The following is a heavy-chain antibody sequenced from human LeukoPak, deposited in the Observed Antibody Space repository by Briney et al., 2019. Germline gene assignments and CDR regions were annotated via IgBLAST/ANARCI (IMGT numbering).Heavy chain of an antibody. V-gene: IGHV4-59*01. CDR1: GGSIGSYY. CDR3: ARNLYDSSGSMGIYTFDY. D-gene: IGHD3-22*01. Sequence: SSETLSLTCTVSGGSIGSYYWSWIRQSPGKGLEWIGYIYYSGSTNCNPSLKSRVTISVDTSKNQFSLKLSSVTAADTAVYYCARNLYDSSGSMGIYTFDYWGQGTLVTVSS. CDR2: IYYSGST. J-gene: IGHJ4*02.